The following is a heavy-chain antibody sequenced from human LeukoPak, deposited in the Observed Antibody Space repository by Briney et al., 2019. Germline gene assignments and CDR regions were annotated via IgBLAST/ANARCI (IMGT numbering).Heavy chain of an antibody. CDR3: ARVRRVGFNWFDT. D-gene: IGHD5-24*01. Sequence: ASVKVSCKASVYTFTSYGISWVRQAPGQELEWMGWISAYNGNTNDAQNLQGRVAMTTDTSTSTAYMELRSLRSDETAVYYCARVRRVGFNWFDTWGQGTPVTASS. V-gene: IGHV1-18*01. J-gene: IGHJ5*02. CDR2: ISAYNGNT. CDR1: VYTFTSYG.